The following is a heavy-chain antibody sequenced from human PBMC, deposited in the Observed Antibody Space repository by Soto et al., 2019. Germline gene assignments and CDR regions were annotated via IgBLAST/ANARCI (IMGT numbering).Heavy chain of an antibody. CDR2: IRSRANNYAT. CDR1: GFIFSGSA. V-gene: IGHV3-73*01. Sequence: GGSLRLSCAASGFIFSGSAIHWVRQASGKGLEWVGRIRSRANNYATSFAASVKGRFIFSRDDSKNMAYLQMNTLKTEDTAVYYCSRGQRATIGDYYYQGMDVWGQGNTVTVS. CDR3: SRGQRATIGDYYYQGMDV. J-gene: IGHJ6*02. D-gene: IGHD1-26*01.